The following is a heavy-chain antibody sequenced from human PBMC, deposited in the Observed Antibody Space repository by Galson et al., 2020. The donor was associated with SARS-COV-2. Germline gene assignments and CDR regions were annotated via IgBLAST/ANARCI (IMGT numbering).Heavy chain of an antibody. Sequence: GESLKISCAASGFTFSSYDMHWVRQATGKGLEWVSAIGTAGDTYYPGSVKGRFTISRENAKNSLYLQMNSLRAGDTAVYYCARAGDCSSTSCYTNWYVDLWGRGTLVTVSS. J-gene: IGHJ2*01. D-gene: IGHD2-2*02. CDR3: ARAGDCSSTSCYTNWYVDL. CDR1: GFTFSSYD. V-gene: IGHV3-13*01. CDR2: IGTAGDT.